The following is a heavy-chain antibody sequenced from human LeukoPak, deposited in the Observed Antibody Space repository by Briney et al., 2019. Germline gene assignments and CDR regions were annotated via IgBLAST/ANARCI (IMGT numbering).Heavy chain of an antibody. Sequence: SETLSLTCTVSGASISTHYWSWIRQPPGKGLDWIGDFCYSGRTNYNPSLQSRVTISLDTSNNQFSLKLTSVTAADTAVYYCATSRGDSTGWYTFDYWGQGTLVTVSS. CDR2: FCYSGRT. J-gene: IGHJ4*02. D-gene: IGHD6-19*01. V-gene: IGHV4-59*08. CDR3: ATSRGDSTGWYTFDY. CDR1: GASISTHY.